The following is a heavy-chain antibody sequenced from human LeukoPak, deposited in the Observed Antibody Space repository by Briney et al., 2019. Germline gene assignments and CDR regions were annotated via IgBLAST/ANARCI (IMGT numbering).Heavy chain of an antibody. V-gene: IGHV1-46*01. CDR1: GYTFTSYY. CDR2: INPSGGST. Sequence: ASVKVSCTASGYTFTSYYMHWVRQAPGQGLEWMGIINPSGGSTSYAQKFQGRVTMTRDTSTSTVYMELSSLRSEDTAVYYCAKGTMFYYYDSSGYYLWGQGTLVTVSS. J-gene: IGHJ5*02. CDR3: AKGTMFYYYDSSGYYL. D-gene: IGHD3-22*01.